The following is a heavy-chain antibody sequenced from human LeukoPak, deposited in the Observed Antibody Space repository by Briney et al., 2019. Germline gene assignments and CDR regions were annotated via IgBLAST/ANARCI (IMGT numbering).Heavy chain of an antibody. CDR3: ARVKGQQLVRWYYYYYGMDV. D-gene: IGHD6-13*01. V-gene: IGHV3-30-3*01. Sequence: PGRSLRLSCAASGFTFSSYAMHWVRQAPGKGLEWVAVISYDGSNKYYADSVKGRFTISRDNSKNTLYLQMNSLRAEDTAVYYCARVKGQQLVRWYYYYYGMDVWGRGTAVIVSS. CDR1: GFTFSSYA. CDR2: ISYDGSNK. J-gene: IGHJ6*02.